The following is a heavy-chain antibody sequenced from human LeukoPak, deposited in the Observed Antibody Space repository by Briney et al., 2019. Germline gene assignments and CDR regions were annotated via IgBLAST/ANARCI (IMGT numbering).Heavy chain of an antibody. Sequence: SETLSLTCTVSGGSISSSNYYWGWIRQPPGKGLAWIGSIYYSGSTYYNPSLKSRVTISVDTSKNQFSLKLSSVTAADTAVYYCVRGSGYYYGDFDYWGQGTLVTVSS. V-gene: IGHV4-39*02. CDR3: VRGSGYYYGDFDY. CDR2: IYYSGST. D-gene: IGHD3-22*01. J-gene: IGHJ4*02. CDR1: GGSISSSNYY.